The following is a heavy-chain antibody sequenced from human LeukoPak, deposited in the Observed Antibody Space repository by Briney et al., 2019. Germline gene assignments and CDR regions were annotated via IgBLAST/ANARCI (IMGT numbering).Heavy chain of an antibody. CDR1: GFTFSSYA. CDR3: AKSLRYYDEFDY. V-gene: IGHV3-23*01. D-gene: IGHD3-22*01. Sequence: GGSLRLSCAASGFTFSSYAMSWVRQAPGKGLEWVSAISGSGGSTYYADSVKGLFTISRDNSKNTLYLQMNSLRAEDTAVYYCAKSLRYYDEFDYWGQGTLVTVSS. CDR2: ISGSGGST. J-gene: IGHJ4*02.